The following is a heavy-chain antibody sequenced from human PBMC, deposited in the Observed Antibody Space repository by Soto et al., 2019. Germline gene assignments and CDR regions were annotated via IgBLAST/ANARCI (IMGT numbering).Heavy chain of an antibody. Sequence: HEHLVQSRAEVKRPGASLKVSCKASGYSFTGYYIHWVRQAPGQGLEWMGWINPDSGATNYAQNFQGRVTLTSDTSISTASMDLTSLTSDDTAVYYCARGDYGTGAYPFPYFDYWGQGTLVIVSS. CDR1: GYSFTGYY. CDR3: ARGDYGTGAYPFPYFDY. D-gene: IGHD2-8*02. CDR2: INPDSGAT. V-gene: IGHV1-2*02. J-gene: IGHJ4*02.